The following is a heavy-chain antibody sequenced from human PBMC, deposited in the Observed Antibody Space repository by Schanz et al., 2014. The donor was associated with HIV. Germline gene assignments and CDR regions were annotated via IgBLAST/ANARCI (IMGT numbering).Heavy chain of an antibody. J-gene: IGHJ6*02. D-gene: IGHD6-19*01. CDR1: GGTIRNLG. CDR2: INIMLGKT. CDR3: ASGRRSGIGWRMDA. V-gene: IGHV1-69*01. Sequence: QVQLVQSGAEVKKSGSSVKVSCKASGGTIRNLGITWVRQAPGQGLEWMGVINIMLGKTNYAQKFQGRVSITADQSTSTAYMEVSSLRSDDTAVYYCASGRRSGIGWRMDAWGQGTTVSVSS.